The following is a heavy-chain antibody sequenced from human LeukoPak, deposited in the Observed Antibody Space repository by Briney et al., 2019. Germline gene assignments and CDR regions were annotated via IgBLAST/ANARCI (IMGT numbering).Heavy chain of an antibody. V-gene: IGHV3-7*01. CDR3: ATDDPSGYHSFDY. CDR2: IKQDGSEK. D-gene: IGHD3-3*01. Sequence: GGSLRLSCAASGFTFSSYWMSWVRQAPGKGLEWVAHIKQDGSEKYYVDSVKGRFTISRDNAKNSLYLQMNSLRAEDTAVYYCATDDPSGYHSFDYCGQGTLVTVSS. CDR1: GFTFSSYW. J-gene: IGHJ4*02.